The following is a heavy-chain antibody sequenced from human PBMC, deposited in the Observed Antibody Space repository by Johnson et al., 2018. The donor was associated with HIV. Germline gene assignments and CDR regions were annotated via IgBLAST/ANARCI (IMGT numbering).Heavy chain of an antibody. J-gene: IGHJ3*02. CDR2: IGTAGDT. V-gene: IGHV3-13*01. CDR1: GFTFSNYD. D-gene: IGHD2-2*01. CDR3: AGESTKKRGDAFDI. Sequence: VQLVESGGGLVQPGRSLRLSCAASGFTFSNYDMYWVRQATGKGLEWVSGIGTAGDTHYADSLKGRFTISREAAKNSLYLQMNSLRAEDTAVYYCAGESTKKRGDAFDIWGQGTMVTVSS.